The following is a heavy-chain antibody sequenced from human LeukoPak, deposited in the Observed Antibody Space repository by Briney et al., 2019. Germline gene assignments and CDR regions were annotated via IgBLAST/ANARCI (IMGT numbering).Heavy chain of an antibody. CDR1: GFTFSSYG. V-gene: IGHV3-30*18. Sequence: GGSLRLSCAASGFTFSSYGMHWVRQAPGKGLEWVPVISYDGSNKYYADSVKGRFTISRDNSKNTLYLQMNSLRAEDTAVYYCAKLAAMVTYWGQGTLVTVSS. CDR3: AKLAAMVTY. D-gene: IGHD5-18*01. CDR2: ISYDGSNK. J-gene: IGHJ4*02.